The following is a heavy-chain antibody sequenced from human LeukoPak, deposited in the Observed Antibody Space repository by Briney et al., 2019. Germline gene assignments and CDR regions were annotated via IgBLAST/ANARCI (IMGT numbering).Heavy chain of an antibody. CDR3: ARHQYCSSTSCYRWLARIYYCDY. CDR1: GGSISSSSYY. V-gene: IGHV4-39*01. D-gene: IGHD2-2*01. CDR2: MYYSGRT. Sequence: PSETLSVTCTVYGGSISSSSYYWGWIRQTPGKGLEWIGSMYYSGRTYYNPSLKSRVTISVDTSKNQVSLKLSSVTAADTAVYYCARHQYCSSTSCYRWLARIYYCDYWGQGTLVTVSS. J-gene: IGHJ4*02.